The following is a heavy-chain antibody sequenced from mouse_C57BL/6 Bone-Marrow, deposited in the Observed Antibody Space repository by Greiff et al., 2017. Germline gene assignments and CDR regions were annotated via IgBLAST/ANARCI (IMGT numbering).Heavy chain of an antibody. J-gene: IGHJ3*01. CDR2: IYPGDGDT. Sequence: VQLQQSGPELVKPGASVKISCKASGYAFSSSWMNWVKQRPGKGLEWIGRIYPGDGDTNYNGKFKGKATLTADKSSSTAYMQLSSLTSEDSAVYFCASSCPRFFFAYWGQGTLVTVSA. CDR1: GYAFSSSW. V-gene: IGHV1-82*01. CDR3: ASSCPRFFFAY.